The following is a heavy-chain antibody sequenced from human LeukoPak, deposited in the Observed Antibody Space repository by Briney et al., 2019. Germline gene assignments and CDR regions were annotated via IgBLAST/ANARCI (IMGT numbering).Heavy chain of an antibody. D-gene: IGHD2-15*01. CDR2: ISSSSSYI. V-gene: IGHV3-21*06. CDR1: GFTFSSYS. CDR3: ARDLGGLAAPFAFDY. Sequence: GGSMRLSCAASGFTFSSYSMNWVRQAPGKGLEWVSSISSSSSYIYYADSVKGRFIISRDNAKNSLCLQMNSLRAEDTAVYYCARDLGGLAAPFAFDYWGQGTLVSVSS. J-gene: IGHJ4*02.